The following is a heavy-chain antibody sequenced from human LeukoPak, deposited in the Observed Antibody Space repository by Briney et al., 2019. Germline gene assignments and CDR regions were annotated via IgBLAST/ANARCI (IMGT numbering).Heavy chain of an antibody. J-gene: IGHJ5*02. CDR2: ISSSSSTI. CDR3: AREAPGIAAAGKGGNWFDP. Sequence: GSLRLSCAASGLTFSSYSMNWVRQAPGKGLEWVSYISSSSSTIYYADSVKGRFTISRDNAKNSLYLQMNSLRAEDTAVYYCAREAPGIAAAGKGGNWFDPWGQGTLVTVSS. CDR1: GLTFSSYS. V-gene: IGHV3-48*04. D-gene: IGHD6-13*01.